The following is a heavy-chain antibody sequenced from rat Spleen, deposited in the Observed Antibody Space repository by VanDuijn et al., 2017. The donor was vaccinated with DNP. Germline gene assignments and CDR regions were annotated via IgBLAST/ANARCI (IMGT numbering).Heavy chain of an antibody. Sequence: QVQLKESGPGLVQPSQTLSLACTVSGFSLPSFHGHWVRQSSGRGLEWMGVIWTGGSTEYNSALKSRLSISRDTSKSQVFLKMNSLQTEDTATYYCARSYYGYKAYFDYWGQGVMVTVSS. D-gene: IGHD1-9*01. CDR1: GFSLPSFH. V-gene: IGHV2-43*01. CDR3: ARSYYGYKAYFDY. CDR2: IWTGGST. J-gene: IGHJ2*01.